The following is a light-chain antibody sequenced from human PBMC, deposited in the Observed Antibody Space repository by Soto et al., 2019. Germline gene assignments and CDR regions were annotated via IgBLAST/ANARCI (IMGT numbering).Light chain of an antibody. CDR1: QSVSSSY. J-gene: IGKJ4*01. V-gene: IGKV3-20*01. CDR2: GAS. CDR3: HQYDSSPLT. Sequence: EIVLTQSPGTLSLSPGERATLSCRASQSVSSSYLAWYQQKPGQAPRLLIYGASSRATGIPDRFSGSGSGTDFPLTISRLEAEDFVVYYCHQYDSSPLTFGGGTKVEVK.